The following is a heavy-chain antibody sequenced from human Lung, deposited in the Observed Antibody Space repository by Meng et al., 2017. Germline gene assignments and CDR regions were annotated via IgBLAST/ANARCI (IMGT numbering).Heavy chain of an antibody. CDR2: IYHSGST. CDR1: GGSISSSNW. Sequence: QGHLQGPGPGLVKPSGTLSLTCAVSGGSISSSNWWSWVRQPPGKGLEWIGEIYHSGSTNYNPSLKSRVTISVDTSKNQFSLKLSSVTAADTAVYYCARGQKGYFDLWGRGTLVTVSS. V-gene: IGHV4-4*02. J-gene: IGHJ2*01. CDR3: ARGQKGYFDL.